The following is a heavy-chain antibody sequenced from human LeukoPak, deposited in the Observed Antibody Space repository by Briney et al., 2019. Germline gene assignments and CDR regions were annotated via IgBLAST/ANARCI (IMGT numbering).Heavy chain of an antibody. J-gene: IGHJ4*02. D-gene: IGHD2/OR15-2a*01. Sequence: SETLSLTCTVSGGSISSYYWSWIRQPPGKGLEWIAYISDIGNINYNPSLKSRVTISLDTSKNQFSLKLSSVTAADTAVYYCAGHHPRNTVDFWGQGTLVTVSS. CDR3: AGHHPRNTVDF. V-gene: IGHV4-59*08. CDR1: GGSISSYY. CDR2: ISDIGNI.